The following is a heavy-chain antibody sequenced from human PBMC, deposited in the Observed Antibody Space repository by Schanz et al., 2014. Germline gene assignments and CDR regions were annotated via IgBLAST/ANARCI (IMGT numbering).Heavy chain of an antibody. J-gene: IGHJ4*02. Sequence: QVQLVQSGAEVKKPGASVKVSCKASGYTFTSYGISWVRQAPGQGLEWMGWISAYNGNTKYPQKLQGRVTMTADTSTNTAYMELSSLRSEDTAVYSCARGIGGYGANNYFDYWGQGTLVTVSS. V-gene: IGHV1-18*01. D-gene: IGHD5-12*01. CDR3: ARGIGGYGANNYFDY. CDR2: ISAYNGNT. CDR1: GYTFTSYG.